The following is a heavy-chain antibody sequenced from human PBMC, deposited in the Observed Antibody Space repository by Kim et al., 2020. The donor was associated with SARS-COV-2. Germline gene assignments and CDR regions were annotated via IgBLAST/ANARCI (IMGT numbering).Heavy chain of an antibody. V-gene: IGHV3-23*01. D-gene: IGHD5-18*01. CDR3: ARDFGNTYGYQNYFDP. CDR2: ITSGADKS. CDR1: GFTFSSYG. J-gene: IGHJ5*02. Sequence: GGSLRLSCAGSGFTFSSYGMSWVRQTPGKGLEWVSLITSGADKSFYADSVKGRFTISRDNSKSTLYLQMNSLRGDDTAIYFCARDFGNTYGYQNYFDPWGQGALVTVSS.